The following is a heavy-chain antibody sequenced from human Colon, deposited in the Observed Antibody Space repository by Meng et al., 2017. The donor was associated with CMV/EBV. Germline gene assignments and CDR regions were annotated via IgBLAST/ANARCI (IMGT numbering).Heavy chain of an antibody. J-gene: IGHJ4*02. V-gene: IGHV3-23*01. CDR1: GFTFTNAW. CDR3: SRDYTNAVVPDSLGY. Sequence: RESLSLSCAPSGFTFTNAWTGCVRPAPGKGLEWVSAITASGGDTYHADSVKGRVTISRDNSNNTRSLRLSGRRAEDTAIDDCSRDYTNAVVPDSLGYWGQGTLVTVSS. CDR2: ITASGGDT. D-gene: IGHD2-8*01.